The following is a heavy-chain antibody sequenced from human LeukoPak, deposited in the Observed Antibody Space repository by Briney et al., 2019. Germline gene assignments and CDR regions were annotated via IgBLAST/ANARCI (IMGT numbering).Heavy chain of an antibody. V-gene: IGHV2-5*01. Sequence: ESGPTLVNPTQTLALTCTFSGFSLSTSGVGVGWIRQPPGKALEWLALIYWNDDKRYSPSLKSRLTITKDTSKNQVVLTMTNMDPVDTATYYCAHRARLHLPTYYYDSSGYPSGYFDYWGQGTLVTVSS. CDR1: GFSLSTSGVG. CDR3: AHRARLHLPTYYYDSSGYPSGYFDY. CDR2: IYWNDDK. D-gene: IGHD3-22*01. J-gene: IGHJ4*02.